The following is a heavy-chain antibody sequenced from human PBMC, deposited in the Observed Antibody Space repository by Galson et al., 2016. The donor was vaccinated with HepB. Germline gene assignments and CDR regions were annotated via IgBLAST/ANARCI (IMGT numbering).Heavy chain of an antibody. CDR1: GYNFTTYW. V-gene: IGHV5-51*01. Sequence: QSGAEVKKPGESLKISCKGSGYNFTTYWIGWVRQMPGKGLEWMGIIYPDDSDTRYSPSFQGQVTMSADKSTSPAYLQWSSLKASDTAMYYCARARTYGSAWGVFFDYWGQGTLVTVSP. J-gene: IGHJ4*02. D-gene: IGHD6-19*01. CDR3: ARARTYGSAWGVFFDY. CDR2: IYPDDSDT.